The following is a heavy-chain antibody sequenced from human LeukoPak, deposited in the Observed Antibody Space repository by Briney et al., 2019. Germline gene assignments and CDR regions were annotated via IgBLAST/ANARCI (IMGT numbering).Heavy chain of an antibody. J-gene: IGHJ4*02. D-gene: IGHD3-10*01. V-gene: IGHV3-30*18. CDR3: AKDQGVTMVRGVIRELDY. CDR2: ISYDGSNK. CDR1: GFTFSNYG. Sequence: GGSLRLSCAASGFTFSNYGMHWVRQAPGKGLEWVAVISYDGSNKYYADSVKGRFTISRDNSKNTLYLQMNSLRAEDTAVYYCAKDQGVTMVRGVIRELDYWGQGTLVTVSS.